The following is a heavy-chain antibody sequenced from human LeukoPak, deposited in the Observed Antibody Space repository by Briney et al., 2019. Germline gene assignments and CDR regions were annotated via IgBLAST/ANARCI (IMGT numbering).Heavy chain of an antibody. CDR1: GFTFSSYG. V-gene: IGHV3-30*18. CDR3: AKDRVPTFPDASDV. CDR2: ISYDGSNK. D-gene: IGHD3-10*01. J-gene: IGHJ3*01. Sequence: GGSLRLSCAASGFTFSSYGMHWVRQAPGKGLEWVAVISYDGSNKYYADSVKGRFTISRDNSKNTLYLQMNSLRSEDTAVYYCAKDRVPTFPDASDVWGQGTRVTVSS.